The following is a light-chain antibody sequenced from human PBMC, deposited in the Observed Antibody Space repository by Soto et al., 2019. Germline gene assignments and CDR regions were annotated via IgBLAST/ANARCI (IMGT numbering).Light chain of an antibody. CDR2: AAS. CDR1: QSISSY. V-gene: IGKV1-39*01. J-gene: IGKJ2*01. Sequence: EIEMTQSPSSLSASVGDRVTITCRASQSISSYLNWYQQKPGKAPNLLIYAASSLQSGVSSRFSGSGSGTDFTLTISSLQPEDSATYYCQQSYSLPYTFGQGTKVDI. CDR3: QQSYSLPYT.